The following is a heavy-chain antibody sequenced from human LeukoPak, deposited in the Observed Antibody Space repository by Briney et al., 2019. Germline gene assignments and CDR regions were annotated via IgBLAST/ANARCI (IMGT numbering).Heavy chain of an antibody. CDR1: GGSISSYY. V-gene: IGHV4-4*07. CDR3: ARYQQRDGDWYFDL. J-gene: IGHJ2*01. D-gene: IGHD1/OR15-1a*01. CDR2: VYTSGTT. Sequence: SETLSLTCTVSGGSISSYYWSWIRQPAGEGLEWIGRVYTSGTTYYNPSLKTRVSILLDESKNQVSLKLTSVTAADTAVYYCARYQQRDGDWYFDLWGRGTLVTVSS.